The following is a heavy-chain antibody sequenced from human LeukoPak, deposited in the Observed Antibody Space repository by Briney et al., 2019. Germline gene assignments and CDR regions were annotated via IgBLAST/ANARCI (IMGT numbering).Heavy chain of an antibody. Sequence: PGRSLRLSCAASGFTFDDYAMHWVRQAPGKGLEWVSGISWNSGSIGYADSVKGRFTISRDNAKNSLYLQMNSLRAEDMALYYCAKDVEWLQLGAFDYWGQGTLVTVSS. CDR1: GFTFDDYA. CDR2: ISWNSGSI. D-gene: IGHD5-24*01. V-gene: IGHV3-9*03. J-gene: IGHJ4*02. CDR3: AKDVEWLQLGAFDY.